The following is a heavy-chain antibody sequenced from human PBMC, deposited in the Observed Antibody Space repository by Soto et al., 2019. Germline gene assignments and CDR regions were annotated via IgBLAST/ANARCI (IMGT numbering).Heavy chain of an antibody. D-gene: IGHD6-19*01. V-gene: IGHV4-39*01. CDR2: IYYSGSI. Sequence: SETLSLTCSVSGGSISSSSYYWGWIRQPPGKGLEWIGSIYYSGSIYYNPSLKSRVTISVDTSKNQFALKLSSVTAAETAVYYCARQSSGWYNWFDPWGQGTLVTVSS. J-gene: IGHJ5*02. CDR1: GGSISSSSYY. CDR3: ARQSSGWYNWFDP.